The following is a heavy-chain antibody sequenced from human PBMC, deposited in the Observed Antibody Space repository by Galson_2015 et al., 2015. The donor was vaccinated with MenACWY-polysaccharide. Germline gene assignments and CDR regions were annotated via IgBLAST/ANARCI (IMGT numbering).Heavy chain of an antibody. CDR3: VKGGYSSSWYRGDS. CDR1: GFTFSTYV. V-gene: IGHV3-64D*08. Sequence: RLSCAASGFTFSTYVMHWVRQAPGKGLEYVSGISSNGDTTSYADSVTGRFSISRDNSKNTLYVQMSSLRTEDTAVYYCVKGGYSSSWYRGDSWGQGTLVTVSS. D-gene: IGHD6-13*01. CDR2: ISSNGDTT. J-gene: IGHJ4*02.